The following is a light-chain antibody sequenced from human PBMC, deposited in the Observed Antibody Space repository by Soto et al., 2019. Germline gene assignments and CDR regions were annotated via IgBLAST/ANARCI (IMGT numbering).Light chain of an antibody. J-gene: IGLJ1*01. CDR1: GSNIGAGYD. CDR2: GNT. V-gene: IGLV1-40*01. Sequence: QSVLTQPHSVSGAPGQRVTISCTGSGSNIGAGYDVHWYQQLPVTAPKLLIYGNTNRPSGVPDRFSGSKSGPSASLAITGLQAVDEADYYCQSHDSSLFGSGFGFGNGTKVTV. CDR3: QSHDSSLFGSGFG.